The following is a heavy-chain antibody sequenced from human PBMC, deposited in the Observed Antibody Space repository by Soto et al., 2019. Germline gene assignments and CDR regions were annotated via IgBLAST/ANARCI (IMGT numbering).Heavy chain of an antibody. CDR2: INPNSGGT. Sequence: GASVKVSCKASGYTFTGYYMHWVRQAPGQGLEWMGWINPNSGGTNYAQKFQGWVTMTRDTSISTAYMELSRLRSDDTAVYYCARGALGLMYYYDSSGYTYYFDSWGQGTLVTVSS. V-gene: IGHV1-2*04. J-gene: IGHJ4*02. D-gene: IGHD3-22*01. CDR3: ARGALGLMYYYDSSGYTYYFDS. CDR1: GYTFTGYY.